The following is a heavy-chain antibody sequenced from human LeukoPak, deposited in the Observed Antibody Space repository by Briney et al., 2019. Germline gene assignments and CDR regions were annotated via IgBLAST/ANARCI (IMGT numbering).Heavy chain of an antibody. J-gene: IGHJ3*02. CDR3: ARADYGSGSYEAFDI. D-gene: IGHD3-10*01. Sequence: GASVKVSCKASGGTFSSYAISWVRQAPGQGLEWMGRIIPILGIANYAQKFQGRVTITADKSTSTAYMELSSLRSEDTAVYYCARADYGSGSYEAFDIWGQGTMVTVSS. CDR1: GGTFSSYA. CDR2: IIPILGIA. V-gene: IGHV1-69*04.